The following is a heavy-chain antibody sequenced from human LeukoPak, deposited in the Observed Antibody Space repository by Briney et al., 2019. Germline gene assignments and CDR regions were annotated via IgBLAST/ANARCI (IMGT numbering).Heavy chain of an antibody. CDR3: ARGGGSLDP. J-gene: IGHJ5*02. CDR2: IKEDGSDK. D-gene: IGHD2-15*01. Sequence: GGSLRLSCAASGFTFSSMWMSWVRQAPGKGLEWVASIKEDGSDKYYVDSVKGRFTISRDNAKNSLDLQMNSLRVDDTAAYYCARGGGSLDPWGQGALVTVSS. V-gene: IGHV3-7*01. CDR1: GFTFSSMW.